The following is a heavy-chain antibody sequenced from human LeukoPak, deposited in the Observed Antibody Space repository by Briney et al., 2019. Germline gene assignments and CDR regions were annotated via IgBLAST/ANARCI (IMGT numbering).Heavy chain of an antibody. CDR3: AKALEVTAIFDY. J-gene: IGHJ4*02. Sequence: GGSLRLSCAASGFTFSSYDMHWVRQATGKGLEWVSAIGTAGDTYYPGSVKGRFTISRDNSKNTLYLQMNSLRAEDTAVYYCAKALEVTAIFDYWGQGTLVTVSS. V-gene: IGHV3-13*04. CDR1: GFTFSSYD. CDR2: IGTAGDT. D-gene: IGHD2-21*02.